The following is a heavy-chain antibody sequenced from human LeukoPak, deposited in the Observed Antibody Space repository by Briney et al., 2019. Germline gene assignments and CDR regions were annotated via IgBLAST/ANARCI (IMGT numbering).Heavy chain of an antibody. D-gene: IGHD6-25*01. CDR3: TRAYTSGWDGYYFDY. CDR2: ISYDGSNK. J-gene: IGHJ4*02. CDR1: GFTFSSYG. Sequence: GRSLRLSCAASGFTFSSYGMHWVRQAPGKGLEWVAVISYDGSNKYYADSVKGRFTISRDNAKSTLYLQLSSLRAEDTAIYYCTRAYTSGWDGYYFDYWGQGALVTVSS. V-gene: IGHV3-30*03.